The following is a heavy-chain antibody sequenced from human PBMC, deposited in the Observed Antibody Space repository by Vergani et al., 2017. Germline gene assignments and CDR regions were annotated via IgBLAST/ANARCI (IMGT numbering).Heavy chain of an antibody. CDR3: GRVADFYGLGSRYLDL. J-gene: IGHJ5*02. CDR1: GGSMSGYY. Sequence: QLHLQESGPGLVKPSETLSLTCSVSGGSMSGYYWSWIRQPPGKELEWIGYMYHSGSTNYNPSLETRVTISGDTSKNQFSLMLNSGTAADTAVYYCGRVADFYGLGSRYLDLWGQGILVTVSA. V-gene: IGHV4-59*01. CDR2: MYHSGST. D-gene: IGHD3-10*01.